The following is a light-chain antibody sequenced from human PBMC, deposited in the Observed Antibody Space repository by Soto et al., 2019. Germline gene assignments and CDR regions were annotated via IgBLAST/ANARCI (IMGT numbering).Light chain of an antibody. CDR1: QSLSTN. V-gene: IGKV3-15*01. Sequence: EIVMRQSPATLSVSRGEGASLSCRASQSLSTNLAWYQQKPGQAPRLLIYGASTRATGIPAKFSGSGSGTEFTLTISSLQSEDFAVYYCQQYNKWPPLTFGGGTKVDIK. CDR2: GAS. CDR3: QQYNKWPPLT. J-gene: IGKJ4*01.